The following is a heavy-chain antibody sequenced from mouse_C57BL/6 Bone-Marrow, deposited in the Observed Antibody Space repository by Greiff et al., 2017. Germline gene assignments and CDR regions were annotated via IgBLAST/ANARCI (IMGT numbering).Heavy chain of an antibody. CDR3: ARFTTVFDY. CDR1: GFTFSSYG. J-gene: IGHJ2*01. D-gene: IGHD1-1*01. Sequence: VQLKESGGDLVKPGGSLKLSCAASGFTFSSYGLSWVRQTPDKRLEWVATISSGGSYTSYPDSVKGRFTISRDNAKNTLYLQMSSLKSEDTAMYYCARFTTVFDYWGQGTTLTVSS. CDR2: ISSGGSYT. V-gene: IGHV5-6*01.